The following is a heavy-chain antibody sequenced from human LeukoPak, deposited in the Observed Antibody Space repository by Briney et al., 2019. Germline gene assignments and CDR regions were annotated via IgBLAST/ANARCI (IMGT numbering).Heavy chain of an antibody. CDR2: MNPNSGNT. CDR3: ARGPRYCSGGSCLYYFDY. D-gene: IGHD2-15*01. J-gene: IGHJ4*02. CDR1: GYTFTSYD. Sequence: VASVKVSCKASGYTFTSYDINWVRQATGQGLEWMGWMNPNSGNTGYAQKFQGRVTMTRNTSISTAYMELSSLRSEDTAVYYCARGPRYCSGGSCLYYFDYWGQGTLVTVSS. V-gene: IGHV1-8*01.